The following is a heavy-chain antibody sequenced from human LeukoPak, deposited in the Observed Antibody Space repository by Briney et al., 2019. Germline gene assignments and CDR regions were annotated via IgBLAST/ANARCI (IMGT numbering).Heavy chain of an antibody. Sequence: GGFLRLSCAASGFTFSSYSMNWVRQAPGKGLEWVSYISSSSSTIYYADSVKGRFTISRDNAKNSLYLQMNSLRAEDTAVYYCARDLGGSRPGFDPWGQGTLVTVSS. CDR1: GFTFSSYS. CDR2: ISSSSSTI. J-gene: IGHJ5*02. D-gene: IGHD1-26*01. CDR3: ARDLGGSRPGFDP. V-gene: IGHV3-48*01.